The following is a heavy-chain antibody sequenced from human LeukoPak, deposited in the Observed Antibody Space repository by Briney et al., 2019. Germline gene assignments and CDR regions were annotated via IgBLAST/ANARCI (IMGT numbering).Heavy chain of an antibody. V-gene: IGHV4-59*08. Sequence: SETLSLTCTVSGGSISSYYWSWIRQPPGKGLEWIGYIYYSGSTNYNPSLKSRVTISVDTSKNQFSLKLSSVTAADTAVYYCARHGYSKDIDYWAREPWSPSPQ. J-gene: IGHJ4*02. D-gene: IGHD6-13*01. CDR2: IYYSGST. CDR3: ARHGYSKDIDY. CDR1: GGSISSYY.